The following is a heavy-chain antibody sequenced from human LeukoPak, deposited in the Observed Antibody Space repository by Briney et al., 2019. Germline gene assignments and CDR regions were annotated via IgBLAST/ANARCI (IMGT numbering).Heavy chain of an antibody. CDR2: INHSGST. D-gene: IGHD6-19*01. CDR3: ARAPVAYYYYGMDV. V-gene: IGHV4-39*07. CDR1: GGSISSSSYY. Sequence: PSETLSLTCTVSGGSISSSSYYWGWIRQPPGKGLEWIGEINHSGSTNYDPSLKSRVTISVDTSKNQFSLKLSSVTAADTAVYYCARAPVAYYYYGMDVWGQGTTVTVSS. J-gene: IGHJ6*02.